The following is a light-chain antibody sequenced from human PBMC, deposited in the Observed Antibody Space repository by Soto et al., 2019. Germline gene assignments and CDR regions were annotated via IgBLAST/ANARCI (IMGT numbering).Light chain of an antibody. CDR1: SSDVGNYVY. V-gene: IGLV2-8*01. J-gene: IGLJ1*01. CDR2: EVS. Sequence: QSVLTQPPSASGSPGQSVTISCTGTSSDVGNYVYVSWYQQHPGKAPKLMIHEVSKRPPGVPDRLSGSKSGNTASLTVSGLQTEDEADYYCSSYAGISNFYVFGTGTKVTVL. CDR3: SSYAGISNFYV.